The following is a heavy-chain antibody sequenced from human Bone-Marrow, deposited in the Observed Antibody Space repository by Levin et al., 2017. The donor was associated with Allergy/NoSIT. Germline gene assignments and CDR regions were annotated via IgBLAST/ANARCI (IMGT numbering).Heavy chain of an antibody. CDR3: ATEDSGSYTTGAFDI. V-gene: IGHV4-4*07. D-gene: IGHD1-26*01. CDR1: GGSISSYY. Sequence: SQTLSLTCTVSGGSISSYYWSWIRQPAGKGLEWIGRIYTSGSTNYNPSLKSRVTMSVDTSKNQFSLKLSSVTAADTAVYYCATEDSGSYTTGAFDIWGQGTMVTVSS. J-gene: IGHJ3*02. CDR2: IYTSGST.